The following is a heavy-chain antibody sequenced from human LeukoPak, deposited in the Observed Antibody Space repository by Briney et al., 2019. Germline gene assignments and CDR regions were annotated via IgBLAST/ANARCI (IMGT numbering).Heavy chain of an antibody. D-gene: IGHD4-17*01. CDR3: AKVYADYGRYDY. J-gene: IGHJ4*02. V-gene: IGHV3-23*01. CDR1: GFTFSNYA. Sequence: PGGSLRLSCAASGFTFSNYAMSWVRQAPVKGLEWVSGISASDVSTYYADSVKGRFTISRDNSKNSLYLQMSSLRVEDTAVYYCAKVYADYGRYDYWGQGTLVTVSS. CDR2: ISASDVST.